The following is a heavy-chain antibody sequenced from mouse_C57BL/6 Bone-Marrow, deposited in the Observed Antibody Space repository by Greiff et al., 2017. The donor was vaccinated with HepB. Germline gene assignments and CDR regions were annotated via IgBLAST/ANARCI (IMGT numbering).Heavy chain of an antibody. CDR1: GFNIKDDY. V-gene: IGHV14-4*01. Sequence: EVQLQQSGAELVRPGASVKLSCTASGFNIKDDYMHWVKQRPEQGLEWIGWIDPENGDTEYASKFQGKAPITADTSSNTAYLQLSSLTSEDTAVYYCTCTVVATWGDAMDYWGQGTSVTVSS. CDR3: TCTVVATWGDAMDY. J-gene: IGHJ4*01. D-gene: IGHD1-1*01. CDR2: IDPENGDT.